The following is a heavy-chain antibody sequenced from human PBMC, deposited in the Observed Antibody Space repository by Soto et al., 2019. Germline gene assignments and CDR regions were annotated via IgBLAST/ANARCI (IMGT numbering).Heavy chain of an antibody. CDR2: IWYDGSNK. J-gene: IGHJ6*02. CDR3: ARQYSSGWPYYYYYGMDV. CDR1: GFTFSSYG. D-gene: IGHD6-19*01. Sequence: QVQLVESGGGVVQPGRSLRLSCAASGFTFSSYGMHWVRQAPGKGLEWVAVIWYDGSNKYYADSVKGRFTISRDNSKNTXXLQMNSLRAEDTAVYYCARQYSSGWPYYYYYGMDVWGQGTTVTVSS. V-gene: IGHV3-33*01.